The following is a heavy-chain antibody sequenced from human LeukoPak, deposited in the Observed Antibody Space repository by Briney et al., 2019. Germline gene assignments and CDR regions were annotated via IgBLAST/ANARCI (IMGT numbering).Heavy chain of an antibody. CDR3: ARAWYYYDSGGYYSGPPDY. Sequence: SETLSLTCAVYGGSFSGYYWSWIRQPPGKGLEWIGEINHSGSTNYNPSLKSRVTIPVDTSKNQFSLKLSSVTAADTAVYYCARAWYYYDSGGYYSGPPDYWGQGTLVTVSS. CDR1: GGSFSGYY. J-gene: IGHJ4*02. V-gene: IGHV4-34*01. CDR2: INHSGST. D-gene: IGHD3-22*01.